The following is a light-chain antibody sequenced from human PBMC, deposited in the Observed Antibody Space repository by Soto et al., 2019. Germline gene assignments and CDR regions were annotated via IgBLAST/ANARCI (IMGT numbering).Light chain of an antibody. CDR3: AVWDGSLSTWV. CDR1: SSNIGRSH. CDR2: RND. J-gene: IGLJ3*02. V-gene: IGLV1-47*01. Sequence: QSAVTQPPSASGTPGQRVTISCSGSSSNIGRSHVYWYLQLPGTAPKLLIYRNDQRPSGVPDRFSGSKSGTSASLAISGLRSEDEADYYCAVWDGSLSTWVFGGGTKLTVL.